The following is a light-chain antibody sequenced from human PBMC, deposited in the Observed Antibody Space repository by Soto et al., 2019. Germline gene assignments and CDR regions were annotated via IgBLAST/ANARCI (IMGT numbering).Light chain of an antibody. V-gene: IGKV3D-15*01. CDR1: QSVSGN. CDR2: GAV. J-gene: IGKJ4*01. Sequence: EIVMTQSPATLSASPGERVTLSCRVSQSVSGNLAWYQQKPGQAPRLLIYGAVTRATGIPARFSGRGSGTEFTLTITSLQSEYFAFYYCQQRSNWPLTFGGGTKV. CDR3: QQRSNWPLT.